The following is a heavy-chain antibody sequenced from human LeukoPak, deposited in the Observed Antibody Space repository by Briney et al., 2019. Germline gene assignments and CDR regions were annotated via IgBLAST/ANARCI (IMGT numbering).Heavy chain of an antibody. D-gene: IGHD1-26*01. CDR2: IYYSGST. Sequence: SETLSLTCAVSGYSISSSNWWGWTRQPPGKGLEWIGHIYYSGSTYYNPSLKSRVTMSVDTSKNQFSLKLSSVTAVDTAVYYCARTVNRELLVVDYWGQGTLVTVSS. CDR1: GYSISSSNW. J-gene: IGHJ4*02. V-gene: IGHV4-28*01. CDR3: ARTVNRELLVVDY.